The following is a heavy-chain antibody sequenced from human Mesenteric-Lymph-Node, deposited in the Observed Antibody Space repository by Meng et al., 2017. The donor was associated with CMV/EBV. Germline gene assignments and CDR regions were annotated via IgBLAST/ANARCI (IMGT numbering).Heavy chain of an antibody. D-gene: IGHD3/OR15-3a*01. J-gene: IGHJ4*02. Sequence: SGGTFSIYPISCVQQPPGPVLQWMGALFPIFGPASYARRFQGRVTITADESTSTAYLGLSCLRSEDTAVYYCARYDFSSVWGTLWYWGQGTLVTVSS. CDR3: ARYDFSSVWGTLWY. CDR1: GGTFSIYP. CDR2: LFPIFGPA. V-gene: IGHV1-69*01.